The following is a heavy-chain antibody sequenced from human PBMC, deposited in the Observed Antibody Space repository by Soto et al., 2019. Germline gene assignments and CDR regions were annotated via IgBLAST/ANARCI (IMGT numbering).Heavy chain of an antibody. CDR2: INAGNGNT. J-gene: IGHJ4*02. D-gene: IGHD3-22*01. V-gene: IGHV1-3*01. CDR1: GYTFTSYA. CDR3: ARSDYYYYDSSGYFQD. Sequence: ASVKVSCKASGYTFTSYAMHWVRQAPGQRLEWMGWINAGNGNTKYSQKFQGRVTITRDTSASTAYMELSSLRSEDTAVYYCARSDYYYYDSSGYFQDWGQGTLVTVSS.